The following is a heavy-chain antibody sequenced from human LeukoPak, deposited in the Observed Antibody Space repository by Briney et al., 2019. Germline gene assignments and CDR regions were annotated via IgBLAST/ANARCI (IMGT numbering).Heavy chain of an antibody. Sequence: ASVKVSCKASGYTFTSYGISWARQAPGQGLGWMGWISAYNGNTNYAQKLQGRVTMTTDTSTSTAYMELRSLRSDDTAVYYCARWSFTDLIDYWGQGTLVTVSS. CDR3: ARWSFTDLIDY. V-gene: IGHV1-18*01. CDR1: GYTFTSYG. D-gene: IGHD1-26*01. J-gene: IGHJ4*02. CDR2: ISAYNGNT.